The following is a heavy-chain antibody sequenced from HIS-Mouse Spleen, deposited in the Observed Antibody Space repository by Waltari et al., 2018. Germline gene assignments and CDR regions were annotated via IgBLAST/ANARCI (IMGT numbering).Heavy chain of an antibody. CDR1: GFTFSSYA. D-gene: IGHD1-26*01. J-gene: IGHJ4*02. CDR2: ISGSGGST. Sequence: EVQLLESGGGLVEPGGPLRLSCAPSGFTFSSYAVLWVRQAPGKGLEWVSVISGSGGSTYYADSVKGRFTISRDNSKNTLYLQMNSLRAEDTAVYYCAKELGVVGADYWGQGTLVTVSS. CDR3: AKELGVVGADY. V-gene: IGHV3-23*01.